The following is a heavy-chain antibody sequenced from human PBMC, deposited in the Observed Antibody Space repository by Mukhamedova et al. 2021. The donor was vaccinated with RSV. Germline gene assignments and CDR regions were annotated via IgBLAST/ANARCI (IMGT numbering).Heavy chain of an antibody. J-gene: IGHJ4*02. Sequence: HGGSTYYNPSLKSRVTISVDTSKNQFSLKLSSVTAADTAVYYCARDPYYDFWSGYYEWQRRAGFDYWGQGTLVTVSS. V-gene: IGHV4-30-2*04. D-gene: IGHD3-3*01. CDR3: ARDPYYDFWSGYYEWQRRAGFDY. CDR2: HGGST.